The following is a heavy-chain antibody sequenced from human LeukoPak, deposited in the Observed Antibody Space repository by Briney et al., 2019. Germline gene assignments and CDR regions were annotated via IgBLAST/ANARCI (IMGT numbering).Heavy chain of an antibody. CDR2: ISAYNGNT. CDR1: GYTFTSYG. CDR3: ARQPMVRGVITGYYMDV. D-gene: IGHD3-10*01. J-gene: IGHJ6*03. Sequence: ASLKVSCKASGYTFTSYGISWVRQAPGQGLEWMGWISAYNGNTNYAQKLQGRVTMTTDTSTSTAYMELRSLRSDDTAVYYCARQPMVRGVITGYYMDVWGKGTTVTISS. V-gene: IGHV1-18*01.